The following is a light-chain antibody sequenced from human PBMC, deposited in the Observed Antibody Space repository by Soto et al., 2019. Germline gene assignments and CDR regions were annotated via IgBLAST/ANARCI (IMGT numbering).Light chain of an antibody. J-gene: IGKJ4*01. V-gene: IGKV1-27*01. CDR2: SAS. Sequence: DIQMTQSPSSLSASVGDRVTITCRASQAISTYLAWYQQKPGKVPQLLIYSASTLQSGVPTRFSGSGSGTDFTITISRMQPEDVATYYCQKYNSAPRTFGGGTKVEIK. CDR3: QKYNSAPRT. CDR1: QAISTY.